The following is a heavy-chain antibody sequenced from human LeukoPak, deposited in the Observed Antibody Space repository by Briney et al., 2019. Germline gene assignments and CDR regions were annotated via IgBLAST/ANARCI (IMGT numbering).Heavy chain of an antibody. Sequence: KSSQTLSLTCTVSGGSISSSSYYWSWIRQPAGKGLEWIVRIYTSGSINYNPSLKSRITISVDTSKNQFSLKLSSVTAADTAVYYCARGVTVVNFDFWGQGTLVTVSS. CDR3: ARGVTVVNFDF. V-gene: IGHV4-61*02. CDR2: IYTSGSI. CDR1: GGSISSSSYY. J-gene: IGHJ4*02. D-gene: IGHD4-23*01.